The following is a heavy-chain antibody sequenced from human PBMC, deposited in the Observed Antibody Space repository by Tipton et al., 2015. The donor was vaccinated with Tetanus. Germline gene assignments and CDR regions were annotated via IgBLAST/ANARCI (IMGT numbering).Heavy chain of an antibody. J-gene: IGHJ5*02. D-gene: IGHD4-17*01. V-gene: IGHV4-59*01. Sequence: GLVKPSETLSLTCTVSGGSISSYYWSWIRQPPGKGLEWIGHIYYSGSTNYNPSLKSRVTISVDTSKNQFSLKLSSVTAADTAVYYCARGGRYDYGVQGWFDPWGQGTLVTVSS. CDR2: IYYSGST. CDR3: ARGGRYDYGVQGWFDP. CDR1: GGSISSYY.